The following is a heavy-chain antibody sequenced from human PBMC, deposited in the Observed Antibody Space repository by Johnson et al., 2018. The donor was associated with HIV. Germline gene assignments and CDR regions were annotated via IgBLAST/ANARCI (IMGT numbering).Heavy chain of an antibody. CDR3: AKEEGLAAAGTGEAFDI. D-gene: IGHD6-13*01. V-gene: IGHV3-66*01. J-gene: IGHJ3*02. CDR2: IYSGDNT. CDR1: GISVTRNY. Sequence: VHLVESGGGLVQPGGSLRLSCAGSGISVTRNYMSWVRQAPGKGLEWVSLIYSGDNTKYADSVKGRFTISRENSKNTLYLQMNSLRVEDTGVYYCAKEEGLAAAGTGEAFDIWGQGTMVTVSS.